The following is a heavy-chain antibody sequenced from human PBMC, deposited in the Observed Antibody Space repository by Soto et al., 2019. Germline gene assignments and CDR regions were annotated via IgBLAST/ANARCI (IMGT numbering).Heavy chain of an antibody. J-gene: IGHJ5*02. V-gene: IGHV3-7*01. Sequence: PGGSLRLSCAASGFTFSSYWMSWVRQAPGKGLEWVANIKQDGSEKYYVDSVKGRFTISRDNAKNSLYLQMNSLRAEDTAVYYCARDRSEDFWSGYYTWFDPWGQGTLVTVPQ. D-gene: IGHD3-3*01. CDR3: ARDRSEDFWSGYYTWFDP. CDR1: GFTFSSYW. CDR2: IKQDGSEK.